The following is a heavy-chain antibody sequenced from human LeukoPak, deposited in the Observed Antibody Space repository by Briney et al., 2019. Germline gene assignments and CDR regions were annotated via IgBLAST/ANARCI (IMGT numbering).Heavy chain of an antibody. CDR3: ARGAAAGTIDYYYYYMDV. J-gene: IGHJ6*03. CDR2: IIPIFGTA. Sequence: SVKVSCKASVGTFSSYAISCVRRSPGQGLEWMGGIIPIFGTANYAQKFQGRVTITADESTSTAYMELSSLRSEDTAVYYCARGAAAGTIDYYYYYMDVWGKGTTVTISS. CDR1: VGTFSSYA. D-gene: IGHD6-13*01. V-gene: IGHV1-69*13.